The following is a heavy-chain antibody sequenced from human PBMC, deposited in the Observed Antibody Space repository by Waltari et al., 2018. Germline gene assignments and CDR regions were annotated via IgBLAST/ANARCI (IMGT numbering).Heavy chain of an antibody. Sequence: QVQLVESGGGVVRPGGSLRLSCAASGFTFSAYGLPWVRPAPGKGLEWLASILSDGSKKYFADSVKGRFTISRDNSKNTLYLQMNSLRAEDTAVYYCAKGLGVTNNDGFHVWGQGTMVTVSS. J-gene: IGHJ3*01. CDR2: ILSDGSKK. CDR1: GFTFSAYG. V-gene: IGHV3-30*02. D-gene: IGHD4-17*01. CDR3: AKGLGVTNNDGFHV.